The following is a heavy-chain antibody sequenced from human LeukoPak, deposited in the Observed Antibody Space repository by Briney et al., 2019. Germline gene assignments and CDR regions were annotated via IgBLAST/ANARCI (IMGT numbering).Heavy chain of an antibody. D-gene: IGHD2-21*01. CDR2: AGWAGGTT. V-gene: IGHV3-43*01. Sequence: PGGSLRLSCATSGFNFDRYTVHWVRQAPGKGLEWVSLAGWAGGTTFYSDSVRGRFTISRDSGRKSVYLQMNSLRGEDTAVYYCAKDFRIGYSAHFDYWGQGALVTVSS. CDR3: AKDFRIGYSAHFDY. J-gene: IGHJ4*02. CDR1: GFNFDRYT.